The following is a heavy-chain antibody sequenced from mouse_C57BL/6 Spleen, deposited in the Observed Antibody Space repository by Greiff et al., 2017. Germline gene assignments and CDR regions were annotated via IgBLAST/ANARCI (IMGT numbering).Heavy chain of an antibody. Sequence: EVMLVESGGGLVKPGGSLKLSCAASGFTFSSYAMSWVRQTPEKRLEWVATISDGGSYTYYPDNVKGRFTISRDNAKNNLYLQMSHLKSEDTAMYYCAREDFDVWGTGTTVTVSS. J-gene: IGHJ1*03. CDR1: GFTFSSYA. CDR2: ISDGGSYT. V-gene: IGHV5-4*01. CDR3: AREDFDV.